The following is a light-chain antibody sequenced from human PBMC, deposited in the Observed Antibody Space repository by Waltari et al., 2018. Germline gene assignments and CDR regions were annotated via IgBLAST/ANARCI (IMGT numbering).Light chain of an antibody. CDR3: SSYITTNTLEL. Sequence: QSALTQPASVSGSPGQSITISCTGTSSAVGSYHYVSWYQQHPGKAPKLMIYDVSYRPSGVSNRFSGSKSGNTASLTISGLQAEDEADYYCSSYITTNTLELFGGGTSLTVL. CDR1: SSAVGSYHY. CDR2: DVS. J-gene: IGLJ2*01. V-gene: IGLV2-14*03.